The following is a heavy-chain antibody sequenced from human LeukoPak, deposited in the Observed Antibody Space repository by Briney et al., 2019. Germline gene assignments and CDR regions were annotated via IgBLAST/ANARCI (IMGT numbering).Heavy chain of an antibody. D-gene: IGHD3-16*01. Sequence: PSETLSLTCTVSGGSISSSSYYWGWIRQPPGKGLEWIGSIYYSGSTYYIPSLKSRVTISVDTSKNQFSLKLSSVTAADTAVYYCARDTQGGLDAFGIWGQGTMVTVSS. CDR1: GGSISSSSYY. V-gene: IGHV4-39*07. CDR3: ARDTQGGLDAFGI. CDR2: IYYSGST. J-gene: IGHJ3*02.